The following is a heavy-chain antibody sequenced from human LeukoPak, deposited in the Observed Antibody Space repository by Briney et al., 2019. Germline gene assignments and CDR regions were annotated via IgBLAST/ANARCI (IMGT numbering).Heavy chain of an antibody. V-gene: IGHV3-7*01. D-gene: IGHD2-2*01. CDR3: ARTLVEVPGHSDLFDF. CDR1: GFSFSNFW. CDR2: MNPDGSAT. J-gene: IGHJ4*02. Sequence: GGSLRLSCGASGFSFSNFWMSWIRQTPGKGLERVANMNPDGSATYYLDSVKGRFTISRDNAKTSVYLQMNSLRPDDTAVYYCARTLVEVPGHSDLFDFWGQGTLVTVSS.